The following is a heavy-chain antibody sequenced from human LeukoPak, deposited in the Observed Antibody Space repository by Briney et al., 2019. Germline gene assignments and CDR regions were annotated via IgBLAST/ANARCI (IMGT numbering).Heavy chain of an antibody. CDR1: ELTFTKYS. CDR2: ITDDGGRT. V-gene: IGHV3-74*01. CDR3: ATGLGYYYDY. Sequence: GGSLRLSCAASELTFTKYSMRWVRQAPGKGLVWVSRITDDGGRTTYADSVRGRFTISRDKANHTVYLEINSLTAEDAAVYYCATGLGYYYDYWGQGTLVTVSS. D-gene: IGHD3-10*01. J-gene: IGHJ4*02.